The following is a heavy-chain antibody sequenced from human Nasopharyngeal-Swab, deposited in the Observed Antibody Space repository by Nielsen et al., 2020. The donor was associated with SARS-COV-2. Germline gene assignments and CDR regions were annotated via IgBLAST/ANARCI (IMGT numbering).Heavy chain of an antibody. CDR1: GFTFSSHW. CDR2: INSDGSIT. Sequence: GESLKISCAASGFTFSSHWMHWVRQAPGKGLVWVSRINSDGSITNYADSVKGRFTISRDNAKNTLYLQMNSLRAEDTAVYYCARGKAAAGYYFDYWGQGTLVTVSS. V-gene: IGHV3-74*01. D-gene: IGHD6-13*01. J-gene: IGHJ4*02. CDR3: ARGKAAAGYYFDY.